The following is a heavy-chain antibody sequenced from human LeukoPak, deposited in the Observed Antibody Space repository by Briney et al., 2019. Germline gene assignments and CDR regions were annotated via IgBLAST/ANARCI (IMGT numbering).Heavy chain of an antibody. CDR2: ISYDGSNK. CDR3: ARGTIRYGSPGY. D-gene: IGHD5-18*01. J-gene: IGHJ4*02. Sequence: GGSLRLSCAASGLTFSGYDIHWVRQAPGKGLERVAVISYDGSNKYYADSVKGRFTISRDNSKNTLYLQMTSLRAEDTAVYYCARGTIRYGSPGYWGQGTLVTVSS. CDR1: GLTFSGYD. V-gene: IGHV3-30*03.